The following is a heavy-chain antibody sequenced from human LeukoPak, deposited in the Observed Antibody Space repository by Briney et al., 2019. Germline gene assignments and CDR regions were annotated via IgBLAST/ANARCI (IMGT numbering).Heavy chain of an antibody. Sequence: NPSETLSLTCTVSGGSISSYYWSWIRQPPGKGLEWIGYIYYSGSTNYNPSLKSRVTISVDTSKNQFSLKLSSVTAADTAVYYCARSLDFDYWGQGTLVTVSS. D-gene: IGHD5/OR15-5a*01. V-gene: IGHV4-59*01. CDR3: ARSLDFDY. CDR1: GGSISSYY. J-gene: IGHJ4*02. CDR2: IYYSGST.